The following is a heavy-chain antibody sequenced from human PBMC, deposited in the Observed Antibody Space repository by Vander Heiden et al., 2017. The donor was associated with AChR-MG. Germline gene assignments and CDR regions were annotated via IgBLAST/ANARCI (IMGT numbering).Heavy chain of an antibody. V-gene: IGHV1-69*06. CDR2: IIPIFGTA. Sequence: QVQLVQSGAELKKPGSSVKVSCQASGGTFSSYAISWVRQAPVQGLEWMGGIIPIFGTANYAQKFQGRVTITADKSTSTAYMELSSLRSEDTAVYYCARARPAYYYDSSGYPGDAFDIWGQGTMVTVSS. CDR1: GGTFSSYA. D-gene: IGHD3-22*01. CDR3: ARARPAYYYDSSGYPGDAFDI. J-gene: IGHJ3*02.